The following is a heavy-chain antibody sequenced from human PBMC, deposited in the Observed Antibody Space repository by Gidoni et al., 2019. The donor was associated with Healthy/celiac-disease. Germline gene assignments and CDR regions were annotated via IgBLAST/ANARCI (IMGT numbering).Heavy chain of an antibody. CDR2: ISGSCGST. J-gene: IGHJ5*02. D-gene: IGHD6-13*01. Sequence: EVQLLEPGGGWVQPGGSLRLSCAASGFTLSSYAMSWVRQASGKELEWVSAISGSCGSTYYEDSVKCRFTISRDNSKNTLYLQMNSLRAEDTAVYYCAKALAAAGTGWFDPWGQGTLVTVSS. CDR1: GFTLSSYA. CDR3: AKALAAAGTGWFDP. V-gene: IGHV3-23*01.